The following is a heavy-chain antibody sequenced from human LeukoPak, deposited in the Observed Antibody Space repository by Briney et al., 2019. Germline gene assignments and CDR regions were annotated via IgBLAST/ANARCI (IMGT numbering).Heavy chain of an antibody. Sequence: PGGSLRLSCAASGFTFSSYGMSWVRQAPGKGLEWVSAISGSGGSTYYADSVKGRFTISRDNSKNTLYLQMNSLRAEDTAVYYCAKDRGSGSYSNDYWGQGTLVTVSS. J-gene: IGHJ4*02. D-gene: IGHD3-10*01. CDR3: AKDRGSGSYSNDY. V-gene: IGHV3-23*01. CDR2: ISGSGGST. CDR1: GFTFSSYG.